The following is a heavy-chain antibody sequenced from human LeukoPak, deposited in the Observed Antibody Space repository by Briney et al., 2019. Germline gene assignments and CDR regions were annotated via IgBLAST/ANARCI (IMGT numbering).Heavy chain of an antibody. J-gene: IGHJ4*02. Sequence: SETLSLTCAVYGGSFSGYYWSWIRQPPGKGLEWIGEINHSGSTNYNPSLKSRVTISVDTSKNQFSLKLSSVTAADTAVYYCARGWGPQGTSYFDYWGQGTPVTVSS. CDR1: GGSFSGYY. V-gene: IGHV4-34*01. CDR3: ARGWGPQGTSYFDY. D-gene: IGHD7-27*01. CDR2: INHSGST.